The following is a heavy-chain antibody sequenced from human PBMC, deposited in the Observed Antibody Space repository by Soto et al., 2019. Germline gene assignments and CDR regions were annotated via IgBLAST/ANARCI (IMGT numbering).Heavy chain of an antibody. Sequence: QVQLVQSGAEEKKPGASVKVSCKASGYTFTSYAMHWARQAPGQRLEWMGWINAGNGNTKYSQKFQGRVTITRDTSASTAYMELSRLRSEDTAVYYCARGSGPMIEWHWGEGTLVTVSS. J-gene: IGHJ4*02. CDR1: GYTFTSYA. V-gene: IGHV1-3*05. CDR3: ARGSGPMIEWH. CDR2: INAGNGNT. D-gene: IGHD3-22*01.